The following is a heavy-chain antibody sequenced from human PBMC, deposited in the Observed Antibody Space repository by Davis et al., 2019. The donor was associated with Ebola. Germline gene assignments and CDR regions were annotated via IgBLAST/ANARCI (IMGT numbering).Heavy chain of an antibody. J-gene: IGHJ4*02. CDR3: GTGYSRKYYFDY. V-gene: IGHV4-34*01. D-gene: IGHD6-13*01. CDR2: INHSGST. Sequence: PSETLSLTCAVYGGSFSGYYWSWIRQPPGKGLEWIGEINHSGSTNYNPSLKSRVTISVDTSKNQFSLKLSSVTAADTAVYYCGTGYSRKYYFDYWGQGTLVTVSS. CDR1: GGSFSGYY.